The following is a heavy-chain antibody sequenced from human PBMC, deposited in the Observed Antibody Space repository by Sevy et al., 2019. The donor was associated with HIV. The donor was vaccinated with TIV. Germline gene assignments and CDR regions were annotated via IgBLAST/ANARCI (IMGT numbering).Heavy chain of an antibody. CDR2: INPNSGGT. J-gene: IGHJ4*02. Sequence: ASVKVSCKASGYTFTGYYMHWVRQAPGQGLEWMGWINPNSGGTNYAQKFQGWVTMTRDTSISTAYMELSRLRSDDTAMYYCARAPYDNPYYFDYWGQGTLVTVSS. CDR1: GYTFTGYY. V-gene: IGHV1-2*04. CDR3: ARAPYDNPYYFDY. D-gene: IGHD3-22*01.